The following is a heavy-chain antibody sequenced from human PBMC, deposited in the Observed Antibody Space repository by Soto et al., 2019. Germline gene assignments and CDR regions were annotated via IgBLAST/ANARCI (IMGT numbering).Heavy chain of an antibody. CDR1: GGCFSGYY. CDR3: ARELIQLWPHYYYGMDV. CDR2: INHSGST. Sequence: SETLSLTCPVCGGCFSGYYWSWIRQPPGKGLEWIGEINHSGSTNYNPSLKSRVTISVNTSKNQFSLKVTSVTAADTAVYYCARELIQLWPHYYYGMDVWGQGTTVTVSS. D-gene: IGHD5-18*01. V-gene: IGHV4-34*01. J-gene: IGHJ6*01.